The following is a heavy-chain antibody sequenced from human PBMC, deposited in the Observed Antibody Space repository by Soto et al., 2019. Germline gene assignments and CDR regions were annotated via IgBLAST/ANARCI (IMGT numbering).Heavy chain of an antibody. CDR2: ISSDASTT. V-gene: IGHV3-30-3*01. D-gene: IGHD3-22*01. J-gene: IGHJ5*02. Sequence: GGSLRLSCAASGFTFSSYSFHWVRQAPGKGLEWVAVISSDASTTYYADSAKGRFTISRDNFQGTVFLQMNSLRRNDTAVYYCARESNYYDSLNWFDPWGQGTLVTVSS. CDR3: ARESNYYDSLNWFDP. CDR1: GFTFSSYS.